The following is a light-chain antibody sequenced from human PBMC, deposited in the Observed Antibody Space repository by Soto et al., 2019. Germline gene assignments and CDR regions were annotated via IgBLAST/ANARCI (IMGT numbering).Light chain of an antibody. Sequence: EIVLPQSPGTLSLSPGERATLSCRASQSVSSSYLAWYQQKPGQAPRLLIYGASSRATGIPDRFSGSGSGTDFTLTISRLEPEDFAVYYGQQYGSSPPITFGPGTRLEIK. V-gene: IGKV3-20*01. J-gene: IGKJ5*01. CDR1: QSVSSSY. CDR3: QQYGSSPPIT. CDR2: GAS.